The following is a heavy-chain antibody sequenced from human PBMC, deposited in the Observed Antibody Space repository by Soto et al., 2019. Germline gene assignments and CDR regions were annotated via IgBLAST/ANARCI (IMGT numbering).Heavy chain of an antibody. V-gene: IGHV3-15*01. CDR2: IKSKTDGGTT. CDR1: GFTFSNAL. D-gene: IGHD2-15*01. CDR3: CPGRAWFDP. J-gene: IGHJ5*02. Sequence: PGGSRRRSCAASGFTFSNALMSWVRQAPGKGLEWVGRIKSKTDGGTTDYAAPVKGRFTISRDDSKNTLYLQMNSLKTEDTAVYYCCPGRAWFDPWGQGTLVTVSS.